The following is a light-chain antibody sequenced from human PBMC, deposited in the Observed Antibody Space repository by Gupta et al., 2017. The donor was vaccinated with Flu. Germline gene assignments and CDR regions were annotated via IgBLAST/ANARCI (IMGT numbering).Light chain of an antibody. CDR3: SSYTSSSFVV. Sequence: QSALTLPASVSGSPGQSLTISCTGTSSDVGGYDYVSSYQQHPGKAPKLMIYEVSNRPSGVAHRFSGSKSGNTSSLTISGLQAEDEDDYYCSSYTSSSFVVFGGATKLSVL. CDR1: SSDVGGYDY. V-gene: IGLV2-14*01. CDR2: EVS. J-gene: IGLJ2*01.